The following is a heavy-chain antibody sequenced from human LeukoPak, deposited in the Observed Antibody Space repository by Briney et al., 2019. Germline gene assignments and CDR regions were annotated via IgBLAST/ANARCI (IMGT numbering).Heavy chain of an antibody. CDR1: GGSISCYF. D-gene: IGHD6-13*01. V-gene: IGHV4-59*01. J-gene: IGHJ4*02. CDR3: ASSGYSSSWYYL. CDR2: IYYSGST. Sequence: PSEPLSLTRTVSGGSISCYFWSWIRQPPGKGLEWIGYIYYSGSTNYNPSLKSQVTISVDTSKNQFSLKLSSVTAADTAVYYCASSGYSSSWYYLWGQGTLVTVSS.